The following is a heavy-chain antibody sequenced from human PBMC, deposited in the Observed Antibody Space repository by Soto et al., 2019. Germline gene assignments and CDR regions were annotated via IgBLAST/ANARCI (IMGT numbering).Heavy chain of an antibody. CDR3: ARGGMVIIPTATAFDY. V-gene: IGHV4-4*07. D-gene: IGHD1-1*01. CDR2: IYASGST. J-gene: IGHJ4*02. CDR1: GGSISPYY. Sequence: SETLSLTCSVSGGSISPYYCSWIRQPAGKGLEWIGRIYASGSTNYNPSLKSRVTMSVATSKNQFSLKLTSVTAADTATYYCARGGMVIIPTATAFDYWGQGTLVTVPS.